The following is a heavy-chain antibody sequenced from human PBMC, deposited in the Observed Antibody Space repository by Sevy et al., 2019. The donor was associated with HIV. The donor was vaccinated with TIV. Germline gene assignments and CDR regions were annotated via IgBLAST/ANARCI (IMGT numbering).Heavy chain of an antibody. Sequence: GESLKISCKGSAYTFTTHWIGWVRQMPGKGLEWMGIMSPGDSDPRYSRSFQGQVTMSVDKSVSTAYLQWHSLETSDTAIYYCARLDSYSIGWSPRYYFDYWGQGTLVTVS. CDR3: ARLDSYSIGWSPRYYFDY. V-gene: IGHV5-51*01. CDR1: AYTFTTHW. D-gene: IGHD6-19*01. CDR2: MSPGDSDP. J-gene: IGHJ4*02.